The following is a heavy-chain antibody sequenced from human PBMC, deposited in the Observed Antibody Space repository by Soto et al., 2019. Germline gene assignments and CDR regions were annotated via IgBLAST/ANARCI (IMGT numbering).Heavy chain of an antibody. V-gene: IGHV1-69*11. CDR2: IIPILTTT. CDR3: ARPSGLLGQYSALVDY. J-gene: IGHJ4*02. Sequence: SVKVSCKASGGTFSNSAIAWVRQAPGQGLEWLGMIIPILTTTNYAQKFKDRLTISADGSTSTAYMELSGLKSEDTAVYFCARPSGLLGQYSALVDYWGQGTLVPVSS. D-gene: IGHD6-6*01. CDR1: GGTFSNSA.